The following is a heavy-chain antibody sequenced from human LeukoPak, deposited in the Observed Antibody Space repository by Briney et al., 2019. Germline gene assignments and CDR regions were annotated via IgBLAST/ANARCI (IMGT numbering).Heavy chain of an antibody. Sequence: GGSLRLSCAASGFTFSGSAMHWVRQASGKGLEWVGCIRSKANSYATAYAASVKGRFTISRDDSKNTAYLKMNSLKTEDTAVYYCSHYYDSSGHGVDYWGQGTLVTVSS. CDR1: GFTFSGSA. CDR3: SHYYDSSGHGVDY. V-gene: IGHV3-73*01. J-gene: IGHJ4*02. D-gene: IGHD3-22*01. CDR2: IRSKANSYAT.